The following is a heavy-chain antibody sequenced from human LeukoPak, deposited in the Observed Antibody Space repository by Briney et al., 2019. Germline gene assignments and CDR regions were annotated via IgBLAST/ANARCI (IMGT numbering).Heavy chain of an antibody. J-gene: IGHJ4*02. Sequence: GSSVRLSGKASGYTFSPYYMHWLRQSPRQRLAWMGRINPNSGGTNYAQKLQGRVTMTRDTSISTAYMELSTLRADDTDVYYCARGNWNYVFESEGDYRPYYWGQGTLVTVSS. CDR3: ARGNWNYVFESEGDYRPYY. CDR1: GYTFSPYY. V-gene: IGHV1-2*05. D-gene: IGHD1-7*01. CDR2: INPNSGGT.